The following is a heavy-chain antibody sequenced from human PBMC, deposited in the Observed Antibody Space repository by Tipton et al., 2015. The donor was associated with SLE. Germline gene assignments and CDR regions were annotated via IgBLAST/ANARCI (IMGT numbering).Heavy chain of an antibody. D-gene: IGHD6-13*01. J-gene: IGHJ4*02. V-gene: IGHV4-59*01. CDR1: GGSINSYY. CDR3: ARHYGSSFDF. Sequence: TLSLTCTVSGGSINSYYWNWIRQSPGKGLEWIGYFHHSGSTNYNPSLQSRVTISRDPSKNQFSLNLSSATAADTAVYYCARHYGSSFDFWGQGTLVTVSS. CDR2: FHHSGST.